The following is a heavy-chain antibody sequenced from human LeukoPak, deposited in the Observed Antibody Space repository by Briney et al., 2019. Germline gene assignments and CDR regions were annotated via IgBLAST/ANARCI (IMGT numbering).Heavy chain of an antibody. CDR3: ARGPSYYDFWSGYSLDY. CDR1: GFTFSSYW. V-gene: IGHV3-7*01. D-gene: IGHD3-3*01. Sequence: PGGSLRLSCAASGFTFSSYWMSWVRQAPGKGLEWVANIKQGGSEKYYVDSVKGRFTISRDNAKNSLYLQMNSLRAEDTAVYYCARGPSYYDFWSGYSLDYWGQGTLVTVSS. J-gene: IGHJ4*02. CDR2: IKQGGSEK.